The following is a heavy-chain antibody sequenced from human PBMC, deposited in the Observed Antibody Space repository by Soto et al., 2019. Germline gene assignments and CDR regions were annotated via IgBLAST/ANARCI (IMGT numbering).Heavy chain of an antibody. J-gene: IGHJ4*02. V-gene: IGHV4-34*01. Sequence: SETLSLTCAVSGGSFRGYFWSWIRQSPAKRLEWIGEINDSGNTYYNPSFKSRLTISVDTSTSQISLRLTSVTAADSAVYYCQGGDFWGQGTRVTVS. CDR3: QGGDF. CDR2: INDSGNT. D-gene: IGHD3-16*01. CDR1: GGSFRGYF.